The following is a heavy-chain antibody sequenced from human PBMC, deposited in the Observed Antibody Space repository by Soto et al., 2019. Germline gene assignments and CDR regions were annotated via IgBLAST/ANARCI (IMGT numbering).Heavy chain of an antibody. CDR2: IKQDGSEK. CDR3: ARDLVVPAAPPFDP. V-gene: IGHV3-7*03. J-gene: IGHJ5*02. CDR1: GFTFSSYW. Sequence: GGSLRLSCAASGFTFSSYWMSWVRQAPGKGLEWVANIKQDGSEKYYVDSVKGRFTISRDNAKNSLYLQMNSLRAEDTAVYYCARDLVVPAAPPFDPWGQGTLVTVSS. D-gene: IGHD2-2*01.